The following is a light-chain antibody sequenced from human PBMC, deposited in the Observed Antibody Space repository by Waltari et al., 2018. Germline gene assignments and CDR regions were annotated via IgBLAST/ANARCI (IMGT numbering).Light chain of an antibody. CDR2: DAS. J-gene: IGKJ2*02. V-gene: IGKV1-NL1*01. Sequence: DIQMTQSPSSLSASVGDRVTITCRASRDITDSLALYQQKPGRAPKVLLFDASSLQSGVPSRFIGSGSGTDFTLTISSLQPEDFATYYWQHYYSTPRTFGRGTTVEIK. CDR3: QHYYSTPRT. CDR1: RDITDS.